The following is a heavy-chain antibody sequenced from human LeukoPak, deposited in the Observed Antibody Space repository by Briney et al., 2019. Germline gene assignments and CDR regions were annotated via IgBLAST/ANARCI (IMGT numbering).Heavy chain of an antibody. CDR1: GYSISSGYY. CDR3: AGTLIANCTNGVCYGNFDY. D-gene: IGHD2-8*01. V-gene: IGHV4-38-2*02. J-gene: IGHJ4*02. Sequence: PSETLSLTCTVSGYSISSGYYWGWIRQPPGKGLEWIGSIYHSGSTYYNPSLKRRVTISVDTSKNQFSLKLSSVTAADTAVYYCAGTLIANCTNGVCYGNFDYWGQGTLVTVSS. CDR2: IYHSGST.